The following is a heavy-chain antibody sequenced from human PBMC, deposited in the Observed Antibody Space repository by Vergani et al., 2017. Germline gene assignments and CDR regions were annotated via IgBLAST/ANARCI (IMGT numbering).Heavy chain of an antibody. D-gene: IGHD2-2*02. CDR1: GFALNRHA. CDR2: ISFDGTNE. V-gene: IGHV3-30-3*01. CDR3: VGGPGLCAGGRYYTEAWDY. Sequence: QVQLVESGGGVVQPGTSLRLSCVVSGFALNRHAMYWVRQAPGKGLEWVVGISFDGTNEYYPDLVKGRFTISRDIAKNTLYLQVRSLRLEDTGVNHCVGGPGLCAGGRYYTEAWDYWGQGTPVTVSS. J-gene: IGHJ4*02.